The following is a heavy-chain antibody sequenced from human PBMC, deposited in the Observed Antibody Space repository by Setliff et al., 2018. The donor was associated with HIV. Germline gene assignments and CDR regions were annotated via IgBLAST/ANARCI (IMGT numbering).Heavy chain of an antibody. Sequence: GGSLRLSCAASGFTFSDHYMDWVRQAPGKGLEWVARSRNKANSYTTEYAASVKGRFTVLRDDSKSSMYLQMNSLKSEDTAVYYCVGLRYYADGAWHGGDYWGQGSLVTVSS. V-gene: IGHV3-72*01. CDR3: VGLRYYADGAWHGGDY. CDR2: SRNKANSYTT. J-gene: IGHJ4*02. CDR1: GFTFSDHY. D-gene: IGHD2-8*01.